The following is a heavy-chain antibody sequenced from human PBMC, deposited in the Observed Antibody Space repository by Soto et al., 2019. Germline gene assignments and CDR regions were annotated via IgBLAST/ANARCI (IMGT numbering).Heavy chain of an antibody. CDR2: ISYDGSNE. V-gene: IGHV3-30-3*01. CDR3: AREPLSTTTTFYVMDV. J-gene: IGHJ6*02. D-gene: IGHD2-2*01. Sequence: QVQLVESGGGVVQPGRSLRLSCAASGFTFSDYAMHWVRQAPGTGLEWVALISYDGSNEYYADSVKGRFTISRDNSKDTLYLQVSSLKAEDTAVYYCAREPLSTTTTFYVMDVWGQGTTVTVS. CDR1: GFTFSDYA.